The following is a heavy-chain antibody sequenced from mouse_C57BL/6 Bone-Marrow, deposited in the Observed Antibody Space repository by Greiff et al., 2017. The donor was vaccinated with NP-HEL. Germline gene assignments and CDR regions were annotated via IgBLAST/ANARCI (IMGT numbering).Heavy chain of an antibody. Sequence: DVKLQESGPELVKPGASVKISCKASGYSFTGYYMNWVKQSPEKSLEWIGEINPSTGGTTYNQKFKAKATLTVDKSSSTAYMQLKSLTSEDSAVYYCARRGWLQVAYWGQGTLVTVSA. J-gene: IGHJ3*01. V-gene: IGHV1-42*01. CDR2: INPSTGGT. D-gene: IGHD2-3*01. CDR1: GYSFTGYY. CDR3: ARRGWLQVAY.